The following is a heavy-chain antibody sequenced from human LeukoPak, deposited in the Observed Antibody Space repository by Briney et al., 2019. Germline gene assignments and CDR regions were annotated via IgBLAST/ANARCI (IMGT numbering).Heavy chain of an antibody. Sequence: PGGSLRVYCATSGFTCSSFPMTWLRQALGKGRERVSAVSRNGDSTYYADSVKGRFTISRDNSKNTLYLQMNSLRAEDTALYYCAKDLIAVGDGYYFDYWGQGTLVTVSS. D-gene: IGHD6-19*01. CDR3: AKDLIAVGDGYYFDY. J-gene: IGHJ4*02. V-gene: IGHV3-23*01. CDR2: VSRNGDST. CDR1: GFTCSSFP.